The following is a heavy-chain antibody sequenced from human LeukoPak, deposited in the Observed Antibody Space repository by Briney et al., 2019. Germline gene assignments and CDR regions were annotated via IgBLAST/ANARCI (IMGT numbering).Heavy chain of an antibody. V-gene: IGHV1-18*01. J-gene: IGHJ5*02. CDR1: GYTFTSYG. D-gene: IGHD2-2*01. CDR3: ARALLNIVVVPAARNWFDP. Sequence: ASVKVSCKASGYTFTSYGISWVRQAPGQGLEWMGWISAYNGNTNYAQKLQGRVTMTTDTSTSTAYMELRSLRSDDTAVYYCARALLNIVVVPAARNWFDPWGQGTLVTVSS. CDR2: ISAYNGNT.